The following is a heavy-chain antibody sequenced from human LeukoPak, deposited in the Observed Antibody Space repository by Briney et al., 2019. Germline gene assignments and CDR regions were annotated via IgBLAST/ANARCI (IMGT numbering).Heavy chain of an antibody. V-gene: IGHV3-20*04. CDR3: ARDGGDCSGDSCYVDY. CDR1: GFTFDDYG. D-gene: IGHD2-15*01. J-gene: IGHJ4*02. CDR2: IKWNGGST. Sequence: GGSLRLSCAASGFTFDDYGMSWVRQAPGKGLEWVSSIKWNGGSTGYADSVKGRFTISRDNARNSLYLQMNSLRAEDTALYYCARDGGDCSGDSCYVDYWGQGTLVTVSS.